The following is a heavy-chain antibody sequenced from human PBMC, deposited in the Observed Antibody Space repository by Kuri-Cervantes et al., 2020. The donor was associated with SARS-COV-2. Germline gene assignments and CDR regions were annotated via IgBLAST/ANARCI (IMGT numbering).Heavy chain of an antibody. CDR3: VGWWGNGQPP. J-gene: IGHJ5*02. CDR2: ISSSRSYI. CDR1: GFSFSTYS. D-gene: IGHD2-15*01. V-gene: IGHV3-21*01. Sequence: GESLKISCAASGFSFSTYSMSWVRQAPGKGLEWVSSISSSRSYIFYADSVKGRFTISRDNAKNSLYLQMNSLRAEDTAVYYCVGWWGNGQPPWGQGTRVT.